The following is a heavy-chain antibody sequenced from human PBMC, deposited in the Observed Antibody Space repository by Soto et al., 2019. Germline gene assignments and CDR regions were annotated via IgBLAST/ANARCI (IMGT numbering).Heavy chain of an antibody. CDR2: IYYSGST. CDR3: ARVTTVTSFDS. V-gene: IGHV4-61*01. Sequence: SETLSLTYSVSGGSVSSGSHYWSWIRQPPGKGLEWIGYIYYSGSTNYNPSLKSRVIISVDTSKSQFSLNLSSVTAADTAVYYCARVTTVTSFDSWGQGTLVTVSS. D-gene: IGHD4-4*01. CDR1: GGSVSSGSHY. J-gene: IGHJ4*02.